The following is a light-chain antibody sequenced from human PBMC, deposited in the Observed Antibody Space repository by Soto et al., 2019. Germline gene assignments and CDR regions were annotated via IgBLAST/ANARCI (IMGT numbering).Light chain of an antibody. CDR3: QSYDSSLSGVV. CDR1: SSNIGAGHD. J-gene: IGLJ2*01. Sequence: QSVLTQPPSVSGAPGQRVTISCTGSSSNIGAGHDVYWYQQLPGTAPKVLIYDPNRPSGVPDRFSGSKSGTSGSLAITGLQAEDEADYYCQSYDSSLSGVVFGGGTKLTVL. V-gene: IGLV1-40*01. CDR2: DP.